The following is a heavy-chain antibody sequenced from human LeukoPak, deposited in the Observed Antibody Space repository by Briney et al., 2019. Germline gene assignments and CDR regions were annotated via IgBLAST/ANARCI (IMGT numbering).Heavy chain of an antibody. D-gene: IGHD3-16*01. CDR3: ARVLGNSAFDI. Sequence: SSQTLSLTCTVSGGSISSGHYYWTWIRQRPXXXXXXIGYIFYSGSTYYNPSLKSRITISVDTSKNQFSLKLSSVTAADTAVYYCARVLGNSAFDIWGQGTMVTVSS. J-gene: IGHJ3*02. CDR2: IFYSGST. CDR1: GGSISSGHYY. V-gene: IGHV4-30-4*08.